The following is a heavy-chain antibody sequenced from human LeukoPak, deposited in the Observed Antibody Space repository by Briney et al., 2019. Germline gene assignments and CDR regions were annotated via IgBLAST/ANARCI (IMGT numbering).Heavy chain of an antibody. CDR2: IIPILGIA. CDR1: GGTFSSYA. J-gene: IGHJ4*02. Sequence: SVEVSCKASGGTFSSYAISWVRQAPGQGLEWMGRIIPILGIANYAQKFQGRVTITADKSTSTAYMELSSLRSEDTAVYYCARGDVLRFLEWLVFDYWGQGTLVTVSS. D-gene: IGHD3-3*01. V-gene: IGHV1-69*04. CDR3: ARGDVLRFLEWLVFDY.